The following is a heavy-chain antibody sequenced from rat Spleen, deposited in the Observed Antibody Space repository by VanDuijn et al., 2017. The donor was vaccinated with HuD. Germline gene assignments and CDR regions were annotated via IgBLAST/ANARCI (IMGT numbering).Heavy chain of an antibody. CDR3: VRPDGTVGPKWFVY. CDR2: INYDGGTP. V-gene: IGHV5-29*01. CDR1: GFTLSDHF. Sequence: EVQLVESDGGLVQPGKSLKLSCAASGFTLSDHFMAWVRQAPTKGLEWVATINYDGGTPYYRDTVKGRFTISRDNAQNTLYLQMASLRSEDTATYYCVRPDGTVGPKWFVYWGQGTLVTV. J-gene: IGHJ3*01. D-gene: IGHD1-1*01.